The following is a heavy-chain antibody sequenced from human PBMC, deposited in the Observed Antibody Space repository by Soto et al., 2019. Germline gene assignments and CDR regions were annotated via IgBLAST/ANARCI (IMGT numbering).Heavy chain of an antibody. Sequence: GGSLRLSCAASGFTFSSYAMSWVRQAPGKGLEWVSAISGSGGSTYYADSVKGRFTISRDNSKNTLYLQMNSLRAEDTAVYYCAKDPPPLSSSGYPYYYYYGMDVWGQGTTVTVSS. D-gene: IGHD3-22*01. CDR3: AKDPPPLSSSGYPYYYYYGMDV. V-gene: IGHV3-23*01. J-gene: IGHJ6*02. CDR2: ISGSGGST. CDR1: GFTFSSYA.